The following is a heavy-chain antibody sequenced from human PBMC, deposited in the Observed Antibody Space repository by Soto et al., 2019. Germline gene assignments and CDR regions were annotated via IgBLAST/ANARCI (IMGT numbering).Heavy chain of an antibody. CDR3: VKDIHEQWLVSHFEY. D-gene: IGHD6-19*01. CDR2: ISWNSGSI. Sequence: EVKLVESGGGSEQPGRSLRLSCVASGFTFESYAMHWVRQVPGKGLEWVSGISWNSGSIGYEDSVKGRFTISRDNAQKSLYLEMNSLGVEDTAFYYCVKDIHEQWLVSHFEYWGQGALVTVSS. V-gene: IGHV3-9*01. J-gene: IGHJ4*02. CDR1: GFTFESYA.